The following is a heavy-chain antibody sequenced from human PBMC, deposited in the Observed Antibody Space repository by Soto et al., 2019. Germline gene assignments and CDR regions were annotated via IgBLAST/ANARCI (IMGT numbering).Heavy chain of an antibody. Sequence: GGSLRLSCAASGFTFSSYAMNSVRQAPGKGLEWVSTISGSGVSTYYADSVKGRFTISRDNSKNTLYLQMNSLRAEDTAVYYCAKDRQGSYFDYWGQGSLVTVSS. CDR3: AKDRQGSYFDY. CDR1: GFTFSSYA. CDR2: ISGSGVST. V-gene: IGHV3-23*01. J-gene: IGHJ4*02. D-gene: IGHD1-26*01.